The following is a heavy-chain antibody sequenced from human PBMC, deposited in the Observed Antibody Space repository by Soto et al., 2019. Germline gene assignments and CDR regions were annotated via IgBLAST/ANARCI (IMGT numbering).Heavy chain of an antibody. V-gene: IGHV1-3*01. CDR1: GYTFTSYA. CDR2: INAGNGNT. D-gene: IGHD1-7*01. Sequence: RASVKVSCKASGYTFTSYAMHWVRQAPGQRLEWMGWINAGNGNTKYSQKFQGRVTITRDTSASTAYMELSSLRSEDTAVYYCAREAWNLVPSPWIFFDYWGQGTLVTVSS. CDR3: AREAWNLVPSPWIFFDY. J-gene: IGHJ4*02.